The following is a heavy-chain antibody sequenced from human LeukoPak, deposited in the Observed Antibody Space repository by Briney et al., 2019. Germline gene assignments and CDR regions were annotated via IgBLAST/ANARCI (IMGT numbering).Heavy chain of an antibody. V-gene: IGHV4-4*09. D-gene: IGHD3-10*01. CDR2: IYTSGST. J-gene: IGHJ6*03. Sequence: SETLSLTCTVSGGSISSYYWSWIRQPPGKGLEWIGYIYTSGSTNYNPSLKSRVTISVDTSKNQFSLKLSSVTAADTAVYYCARQGTADDSGRSILPYYYYMDVWGKGTTVTVSS. CDR1: GGSISSYY. CDR3: ARQGTADDSGRSILPYYYYMDV.